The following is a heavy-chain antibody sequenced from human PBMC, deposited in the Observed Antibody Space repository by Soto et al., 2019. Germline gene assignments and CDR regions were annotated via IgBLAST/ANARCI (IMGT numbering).Heavy chain of an antibody. CDR2: ISGSGGNT. V-gene: IGHV3-23*01. CDR3: ASMFFGDYGY. CDR1: GFTFSNYG. D-gene: IGHD4-17*01. J-gene: IGHJ4*02. Sequence: EVQMLESGGGLVQPGGSLRLSCAASGFTFSNYGMSWVRQFPGKGLEWVSAISGSGGNTYYADSVKGRFTVSRDNSKSTLYLQMNSLRAEDTAIYYCASMFFGDYGYWGQGTLVTVSS.